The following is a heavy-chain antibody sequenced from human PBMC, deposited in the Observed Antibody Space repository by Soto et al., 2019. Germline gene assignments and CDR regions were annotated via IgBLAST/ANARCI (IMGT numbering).Heavy chain of an antibody. D-gene: IGHD6-13*01. V-gene: IGHV4-39*01. J-gene: IGHJ4*02. CDR2: IYYSGST. CDR1: GGSISSSSYY. CDR3: ARQGNIAADFDY. Sequence: SETLSLTCTVSGGSISSSSYYWGWIRQPPGKGLEWIGSIYYSGSTYYNPSLKSRVTISVDTSKNQFSLKLSSVTAADTAVYYCARQGNIAADFDYWGQGXLVTVYS.